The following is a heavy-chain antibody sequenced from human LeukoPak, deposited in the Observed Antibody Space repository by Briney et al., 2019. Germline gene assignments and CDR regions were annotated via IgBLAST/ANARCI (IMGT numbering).Heavy chain of an antibody. J-gene: IGHJ4*02. CDR3: ARDTRGVVVVTATYYFDY. D-gene: IGHD2-21*02. CDR1: GASISGSGYY. V-gene: IGHV4-39*07. CDR2: IYDSGST. Sequence: PSETLSLTCTVSGASISGSGYYWGWIRQPPGKGLEWIGNIYDSGSTYYNASLQSRVTISIDTSKNQFSLKLSSVTAADTAVYYCARDTRGVVVVTATYYFDYWGQGTLVTVSS.